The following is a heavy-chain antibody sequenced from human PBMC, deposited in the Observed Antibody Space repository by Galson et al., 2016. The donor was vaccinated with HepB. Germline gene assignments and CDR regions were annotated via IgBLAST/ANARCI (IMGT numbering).Heavy chain of an antibody. J-gene: IGHJ4*02. CDR1: GFTFSNYA. V-gene: IGHV3-23*01. CDR3: ARYSNSWAPFDY. CDR2: ISGSGANT. Sequence: SLRLSCAASGFTFSNYAMTWVRQAPGKGLEWVSGISGSGANTHYANAVKGRFTISRDNSNNPLYLQVNSLRAEDTALYFRARYSNSWAPFDYWGQGRLVTVSS. D-gene: IGHD6-13*01.